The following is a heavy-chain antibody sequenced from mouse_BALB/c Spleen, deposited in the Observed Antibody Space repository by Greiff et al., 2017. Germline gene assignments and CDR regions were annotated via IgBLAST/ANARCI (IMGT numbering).Heavy chain of an antibody. Sequence: EVKLMESGGGLVQPGGSRKLSCAASGFTFSDYGMAWVRQAPGKGPEWVAFISNLAYSIYYADTVTGRFTISRENAQNTLYLEMSRLRSEDTAMYSCARCGNYFDYWGQGTTLTVSS. V-gene: IGHV5-15*02. D-gene: IGHD1-1*02. J-gene: IGHJ2*01. CDR2: ISNLAYSI. CDR3: ARCGNYFDY. CDR1: GFTFSDYG.